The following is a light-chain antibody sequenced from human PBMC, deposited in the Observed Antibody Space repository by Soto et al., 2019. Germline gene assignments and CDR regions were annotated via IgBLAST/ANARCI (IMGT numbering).Light chain of an antibody. CDR2: GTS. J-gene: IGKJ5*01. CDR3: QQYDSSPPIT. V-gene: IGKV3-20*01. CDR1: QSVKSTY. Sequence: IVLTQSPGTLSLSPGDRATLSCRASQSVKSTYLAWYQQKPGQSPRLLISGTSTRAPGIPDRFSGSGSGTDFTLTISRLEPEDFAVYYCQQYDSSPPITFGQGTRLEIK.